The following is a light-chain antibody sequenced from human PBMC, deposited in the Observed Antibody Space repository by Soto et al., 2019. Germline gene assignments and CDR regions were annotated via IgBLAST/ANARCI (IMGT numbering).Light chain of an antibody. CDR3: TSFTSSNTWV. V-gene: IGLV2-14*01. J-gene: IGLJ3*02. Sequence: QSALTQPASVSGSPGQPITISCAGTSSDIGYYNYVSRYQQHPGKAPKLMIYQVSHRPSGVSNRFSGSKSGYTASLTISGLQAEDEADYHCTSFTSSNTWVFGGGTKLTVL. CDR1: SSDIGYYNY. CDR2: QVS.